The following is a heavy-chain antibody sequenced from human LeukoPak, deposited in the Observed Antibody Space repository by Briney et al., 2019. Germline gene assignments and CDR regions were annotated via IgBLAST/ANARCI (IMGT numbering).Heavy chain of an antibody. Sequence: GASVKVSCKASGYTFTSYAMNWVRQAPGQGLEWMGWINTNTGNPTYAQGFTGRFVFSLDTSVSTAYLQISSLKAEDTAVYYCAREFIRGGVVVAATFTNWFDPWGQGTLVTVSS. V-gene: IGHV7-4-1*02. CDR2: INTNTGNP. J-gene: IGHJ5*02. CDR1: GYTFTSYA. D-gene: IGHD2-15*01. CDR3: AREFIRGGVVVAATFTNWFDP.